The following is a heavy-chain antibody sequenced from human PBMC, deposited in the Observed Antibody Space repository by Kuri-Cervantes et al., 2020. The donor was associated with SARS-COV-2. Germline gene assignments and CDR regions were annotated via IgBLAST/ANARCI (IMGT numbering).Heavy chain of an antibody. D-gene: IGHD3-3*01. CDR1: GFLFSASA. Sequence: GESLKISCEVSGFLFSASAIHWVRQGSGKGLEWVGRIRGKANNYATAYVASVKGRFTISRDDSKNMAYLQMNSLKTEDTAVYYCTRDNFWSGYSGYWGQGTLVTVSS. V-gene: IGHV3-73*01. CDR3: TRDNFWSGYSGY. J-gene: IGHJ4*02. CDR2: IRGKANNYAT.